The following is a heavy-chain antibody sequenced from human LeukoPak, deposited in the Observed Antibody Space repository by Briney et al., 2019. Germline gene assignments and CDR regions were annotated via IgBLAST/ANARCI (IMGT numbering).Heavy chain of an antibody. CDR2: IYYSGST. CDR3: ARATTVANPAY. J-gene: IGHJ4*02. CDR1: AGSISSSSYY. D-gene: IGHD4-17*01. Sequence: PSETLSLTCTVSAGSISSSSYYWGWIRQPPGKGLEWIGSIYYSGSTYYNPSLKSRVTISVDTSKNQFSLKLSSVTAADTAVYYCARATTVANPAYWGQGTLVTVSS. V-gene: IGHV4-39*01.